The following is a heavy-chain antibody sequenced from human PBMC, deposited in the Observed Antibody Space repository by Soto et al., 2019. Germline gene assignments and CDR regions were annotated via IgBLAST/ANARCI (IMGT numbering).Heavy chain of an antibody. J-gene: IGHJ4*02. CDR2: INPNSGGT. CDR1: GYTFTGYY. CDR3: AISPYGDYEIHFDF. D-gene: IGHD4-17*01. Sequence: GASVKVSCKASGYTFTGYYMHWVRQAPGQGLEWMGWINPNSGGTNYAQKFQGWVTMTRDTSISTAYMELSRLRSDDTAVYYCAISPYGDYEIHFDFWGQGILVTVSS. V-gene: IGHV1-2*04.